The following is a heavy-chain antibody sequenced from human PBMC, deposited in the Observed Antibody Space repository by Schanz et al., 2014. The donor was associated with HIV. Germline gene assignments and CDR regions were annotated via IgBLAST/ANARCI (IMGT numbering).Heavy chain of an antibody. CDR2: ISHSGSS. V-gene: IGHV4-30-2*01. CDR1: GGAISSGGYS. Sequence: QLQLQESGSGLVKPSQTLSLTCGVSGGAISSGGYSWSWIRQTPGKGLEWIGYISHSGSSFYNPSLESRVTLSIDTSKNHFSLNLPSVTAADTAVYFCARGDFGGNSVDYWGQGTMVTVSS. D-gene: IGHD4-17*01. J-gene: IGHJ4*03. CDR3: ARGDFGGNSVDY.